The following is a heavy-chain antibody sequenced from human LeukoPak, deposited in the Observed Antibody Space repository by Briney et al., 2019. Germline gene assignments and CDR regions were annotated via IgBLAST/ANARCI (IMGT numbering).Heavy chain of an antibody. V-gene: IGHV3-30-3*01. J-gene: IGHJ4*02. CDR1: GFTFSSYA. CDR3: ARDGWYRY. CDR2: ISYDGSNK. Sequence: GGSLRLSCAASGFTFSSYAMHWVRQAPGKGLEWVAVISYDGSNKYYADSVKGRFTISRDNSKNTLYLQMNSLRAEDTAVYYCARDGWYRYWGQGTLVTVSS. D-gene: IGHD6-19*01.